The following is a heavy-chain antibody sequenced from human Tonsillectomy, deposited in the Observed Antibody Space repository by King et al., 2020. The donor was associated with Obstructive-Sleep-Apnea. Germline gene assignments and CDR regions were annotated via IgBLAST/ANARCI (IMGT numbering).Heavy chain of an antibody. V-gene: IGHV5-51*01. CDR3: AKADYSSGWSTFDF. CDR1: GYSFNSYW. J-gene: IGHJ4*02. Sequence: VQLVESGAEVKKPGESLKISCKGSGYSFNSYWIGWVRHMPGKGLVWMGIIYPGDSNTRYSPSFQVQVTFSADKSIRTAYLQWSSLKASDTAMYYCAKADYSSGWSTFDFWGQGTLVTVSS. CDR2: IYPGDSNT. D-gene: IGHD6-19*01.